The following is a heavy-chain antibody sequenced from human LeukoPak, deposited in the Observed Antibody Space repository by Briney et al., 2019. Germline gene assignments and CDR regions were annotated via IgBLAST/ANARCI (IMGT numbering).Heavy chain of an antibody. Sequence: ETLSLTCTVSGGSISSYYWSWIRQPPGKGLEWVSGISGSRISTYYADSVKGRFTISSSKSTLYLQMNSLRAEDTAVYYCARGTPLDYWGQGTLVTVSS. CDR3: ARGTPLDY. CDR1: GGSISSYY. CDR2: ISGSRIST. D-gene: IGHD1-1*01. J-gene: IGHJ4*02. V-gene: IGHV3-23*01.